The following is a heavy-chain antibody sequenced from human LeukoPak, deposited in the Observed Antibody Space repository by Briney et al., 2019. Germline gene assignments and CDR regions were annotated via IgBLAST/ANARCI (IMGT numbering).Heavy chain of an antibody. CDR1: GYTFTSYG. CDR3: ARDDASWELLRGSEFRGIDY. D-gene: IGHD1-26*01. Sequence: ASVRVSCTASGYTFTSYGISWVRQAPGQGLEWMGWISAYSGKTNYAQTVKGRVTITTDTATSTHYMELQSLRSDDTAVYYCARDDASWELLRGSEFRGIDYWGQGTLVTVSS. J-gene: IGHJ4*02. CDR2: ISAYSGKT. V-gene: IGHV1-18*01.